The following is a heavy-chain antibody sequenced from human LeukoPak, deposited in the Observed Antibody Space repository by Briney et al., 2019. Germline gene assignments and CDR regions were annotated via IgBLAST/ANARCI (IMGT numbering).Heavy chain of an antibody. J-gene: IGHJ4*02. CDR1: GGSISSYY. Sequence: SETLSLTCTVSGGSISSYYWSWIRQPPGKGLEWIGYIYYSGSTHYNPSLKSRVTISVDTSKNQFSLKLSSVTAADTAVYYCATLLSAPRDSWGQGTLVTVSS. CDR2: IYYSGST. CDR3: ATLLSAPRDS. D-gene: IGHD3-10*01. V-gene: IGHV4-59*01.